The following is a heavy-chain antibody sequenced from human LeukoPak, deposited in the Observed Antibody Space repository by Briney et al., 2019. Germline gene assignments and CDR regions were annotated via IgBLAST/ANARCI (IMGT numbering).Heavy chain of an antibody. D-gene: IGHD6-19*01. V-gene: IGHV3-73*01. Sequence: GGSLRLSCAASGFIFSGSAMRWVRQASGKGLEWVGRVRSKANNHATTYAAALKGRFNISRDDSKNTIYLEMNSLKAEDTAVYYCTRGTSSGFDYWGRGTLVTVSS. CDR3: TRGTSSGFDY. CDR1: GFIFSGSA. CDR2: VRSKANNHAT. J-gene: IGHJ4*02.